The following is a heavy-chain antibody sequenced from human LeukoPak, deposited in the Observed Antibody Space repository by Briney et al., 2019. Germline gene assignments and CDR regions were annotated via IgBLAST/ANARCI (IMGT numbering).Heavy chain of an antibody. CDR2: IRSNGAGT. J-gene: IGHJ4*02. D-gene: IGHD6-19*01. CDR1: GFTFSTYT. V-gene: IGHV3-23*01. Sequence: GGSLRLSCAASGFTFSTYTMSWVRQPPGKALEWVSTIRSNGAGTYYADSVKGRFIISRDNSKNTLYLQMNSLRAEDTAVYYCAKGGSGWSGYFDYWGQGTLVTVSS. CDR3: AKGGSGWSGYFDY.